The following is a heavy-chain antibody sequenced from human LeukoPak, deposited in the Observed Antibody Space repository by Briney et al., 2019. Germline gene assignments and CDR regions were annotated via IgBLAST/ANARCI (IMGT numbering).Heavy chain of an antibody. Sequence: GGALRLSCAASGFTFSSYSMNWVRQAPGKGLEWVSSINRSSSYIYYADSVKGRFTSSTDNAKNSLYLHTTSLRGEDTPVYYCASWNYRGRDCSHVYWGQGTLVTVSS. V-gene: IGHV3-21*01. CDR1: GFTFSSYS. CDR3: ASWNYRGRDCSHVY. CDR2: INRSSSYI. J-gene: IGHJ4*02. D-gene: IGHD2-21*01.